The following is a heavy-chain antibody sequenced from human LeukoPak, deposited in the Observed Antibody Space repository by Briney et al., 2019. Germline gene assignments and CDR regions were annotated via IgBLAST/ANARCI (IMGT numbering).Heavy chain of an antibody. D-gene: IGHD3-10*01. CDR1: GFSVSSKY. CDR3: ARVGDHYHWYLDA. CDR2: LYSGGST. V-gene: IGHV3-53*01. Sequence: QPGGSLRLSCEGSGFSVSSKYMNWVRQAPGKGLEWVSILYSGGSTYYADSVKGRFTVSRDSSKNTLYLHMNSLRVEDTAVYYCARVGDHYHWYLDAWGRGTLVTVSS. J-gene: IGHJ2*01.